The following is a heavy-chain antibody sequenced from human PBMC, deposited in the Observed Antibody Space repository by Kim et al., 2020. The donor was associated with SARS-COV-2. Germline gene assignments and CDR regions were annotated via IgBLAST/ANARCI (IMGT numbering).Heavy chain of an antibody. D-gene: IGHD3-10*01. Sequence: ASVKVSCKASGYSFAAFYMHWVRQAPGQGLEWMGWINPNSGGTNYAQKFQGRVTMTRDTSISTAYMDLSRLTSDDTAVYYCARDLTMIRGVSLGYWGQGTLVSVSS. CDR1: GYSFAAFY. CDR2: INPNSGGT. CDR3: ARDLTMIRGVSLGY. J-gene: IGHJ4*02. V-gene: IGHV1-2*02.